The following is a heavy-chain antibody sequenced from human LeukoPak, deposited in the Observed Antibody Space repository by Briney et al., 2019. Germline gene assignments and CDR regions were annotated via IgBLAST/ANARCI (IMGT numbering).Heavy chain of an antibody. CDR1: GFTFKDYA. CDR2: ISWNSGTT. D-gene: IGHD2-8*01. V-gene: IGHV3-9*01. J-gene: IGHJ4*02. Sequence: GGSLRLSCTASGFTFKDYAMYWVRQAPGKGLEWVSGISWNSGTTDYADSVKGRFTVSRDNAKDSLYLQMNSLRPEDTAVYYCVKDAPNGSVDFWGRGTLVTVSS. CDR3: VKDAPNGSVDF.